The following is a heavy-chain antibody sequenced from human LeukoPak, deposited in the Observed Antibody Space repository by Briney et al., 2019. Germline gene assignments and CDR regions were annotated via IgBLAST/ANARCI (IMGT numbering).Heavy chain of an antibody. CDR3: ARGDETAILDY. D-gene: IGHD5-18*01. V-gene: IGHV3-21*01. CDR1: GFTFSAYS. J-gene: IGHJ4*02. Sequence: PGGSLRLSCAAPGFTFSAYSMNWVRQAPGKGLEWVSSSSSRRSDLYYADSVKGRFTISRDNAKRSLYLQMNSLRAEDTAVYYCARGDETAILDYWGQGTLVTVSS. CDR2: SSSRRSDL.